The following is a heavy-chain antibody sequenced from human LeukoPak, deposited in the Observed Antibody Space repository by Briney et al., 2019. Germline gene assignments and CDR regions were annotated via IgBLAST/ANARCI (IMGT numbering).Heavy chain of an antibody. V-gene: IGHV4-59*01. CDR2: IYHSGST. J-gene: IGHJ4*02. D-gene: IGHD6-19*01. CDR3: ARVSYSSGWYDDYFDY. CDR1: GGSMSSYY. Sequence: SETLSLTCSVSGGSMSSYYWSWIRQSPGKGLEWIGYIYHSGSTDYNSSLKSRVTISEDTSKKQFSLKLSSVTAADTAVYYCARVSYSSGWYDDYFDYWGQGTLVTVSS.